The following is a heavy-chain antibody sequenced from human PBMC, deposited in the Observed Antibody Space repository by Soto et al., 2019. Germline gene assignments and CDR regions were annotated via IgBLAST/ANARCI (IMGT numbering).Heavy chain of an antibody. V-gene: IGHV4-59*01. CDR3: ARLSGTTIVDY. D-gene: IGHD1-7*01. CDR1: GGSISSYY. CDR2: IYYSGST. Sequence: SETLSLTCTVSGGSISSYYWSWIRQPPGKGLEWIGYIYYSGSTNYNPSLKSRVTISVDTSKNQFSLKLSSVTAADTAVYYCARLSGTTIVDYWGQGTLVTVSS. J-gene: IGHJ4*02.